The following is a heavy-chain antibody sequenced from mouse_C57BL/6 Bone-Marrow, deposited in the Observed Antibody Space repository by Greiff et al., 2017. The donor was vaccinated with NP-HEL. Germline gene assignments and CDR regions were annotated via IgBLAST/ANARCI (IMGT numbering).Heavy chain of an antibody. Sequence: EVKLMESGGGLVKPGGSLKLSCAASGFTFSSYAMSWVRQTPEKRLEWVATISDGGSYTYYPDNVKGRFTISRDNAKNNLYLQMSHLKSEDTAMYYCASRDEWFDYWGQGTTLTVSS. J-gene: IGHJ2*01. CDR1: GFTFSSYA. V-gene: IGHV5-4*03. CDR2: ISDGGSYT. CDR3: ASRDEWFDY. D-gene: IGHD3-3*01.